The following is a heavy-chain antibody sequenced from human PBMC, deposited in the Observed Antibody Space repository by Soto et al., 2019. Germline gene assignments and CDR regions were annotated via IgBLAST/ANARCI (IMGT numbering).Heavy chain of an antibody. J-gene: IGHJ6*03. CDR1: GGSISTSYYY. CDR3: ARQAGAFGYYMDV. CDR2: IYYTGTT. V-gene: IGHV4-39*01. D-gene: IGHD3-16*01. Sequence: QLQLQESGPGLVKPSETLSLTCTVSGGSISTSYYYWGWIRQSPGKGLEWIGAIYYTGTTYYNPPLKSRATISVDTSKNQFSLKMSSVTAADTAVYFCARQAGAFGYYMDVWGKGPTVTVSS.